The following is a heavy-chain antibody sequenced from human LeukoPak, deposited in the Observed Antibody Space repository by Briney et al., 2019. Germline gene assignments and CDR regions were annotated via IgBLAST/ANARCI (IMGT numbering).Heavy chain of an antibody. CDR3: ARDTGSARLRSCSGAFDI. D-gene: IGHD2-15*01. V-gene: IGHV3-33*01. J-gene: IGHJ3*02. CDR2: TWHDGSNS. Sequence: GGSLRLSCAASGFTFSDYGMYWVRQAPGKGLEWVASTWHDGSNSQYADSVKGRFTISRDNSKNTLSLQMNSLRAEDTAVYYCARDTGSARLRSCSGAFDIWGQGTMVTVSS. CDR1: GFTFSDYG.